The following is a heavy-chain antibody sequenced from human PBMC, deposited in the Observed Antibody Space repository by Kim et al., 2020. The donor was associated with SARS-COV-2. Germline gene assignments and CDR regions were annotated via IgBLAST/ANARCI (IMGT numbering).Heavy chain of an antibody. V-gene: IGHV3-30*18. D-gene: IGHD6-13*01. J-gene: IGHJ2*01. CDR2: ISYDGSNK. CDR1: GFTFSSYG. Sequence: GGSQRLSCAASGFTFSSYGMHWVRQAPGKGLEWVAVISYDGSNKYYADSVKGRFTISRDNSKNTLYLQMNSLRAEDTAVYYCAKDEAAAGNWYFDLWGRGTLVTVSS. CDR3: AKDEAAAGNWYFDL.